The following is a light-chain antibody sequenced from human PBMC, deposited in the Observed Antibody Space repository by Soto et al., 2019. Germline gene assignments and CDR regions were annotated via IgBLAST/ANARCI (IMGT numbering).Light chain of an antibody. J-gene: IGKJ2*01. CDR2: GVS. Sequence: EIVLTQSPGTLSLSPGERATLSCRASQNFRNSYLAWYQQKPGQARSLLIYGVSARATGIPDRFSGSGSGTDFTLTISRLEPEDFAVYYCQQYETSVYTFGQGTKLEI. V-gene: IGKV3-20*01. CDR3: QQYETSVYT. CDR1: QNFRNSY.